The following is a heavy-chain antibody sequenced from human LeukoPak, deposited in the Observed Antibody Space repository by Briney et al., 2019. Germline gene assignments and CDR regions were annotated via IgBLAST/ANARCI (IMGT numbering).Heavy chain of an antibody. J-gene: IGHJ3*02. CDR2: IYYSGST. D-gene: IGHD1-1*01. V-gene: IGHV4-59*08. Sequence: SETLSLTSTVSGGSISSYYWSWIRQPPGKGLEWIGYIYYSGSTNYNPSLKSRVTISVDTSKNQFSLKLSSVTAADTAVYYCARYSWNDDAFDIWGQGTMVTVSS. CDR3: ARYSWNDDAFDI. CDR1: GGSISSYY.